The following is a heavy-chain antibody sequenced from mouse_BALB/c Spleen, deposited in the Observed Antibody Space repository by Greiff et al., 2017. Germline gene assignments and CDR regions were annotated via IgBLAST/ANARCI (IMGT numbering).Heavy chain of an antibody. CDR2: INPSTGYT. J-gene: IGHJ4*01. CDR1: GYTFTSYW. CDR3: SPSTMITRGGN. D-gene: IGHD2-4*01. V-gene: IGHV1-7*01. Sequence: QVQLKESGAELAKPGASVKMSCKASGYTFTSYWMHWVKQRPGQGLEWIGYINPSTGYTEYNQKFKDKATLTADKSSSTAYMQLSSLTSEDSAVYYCSPSTMITRGGNWGQGTSVTVSS.